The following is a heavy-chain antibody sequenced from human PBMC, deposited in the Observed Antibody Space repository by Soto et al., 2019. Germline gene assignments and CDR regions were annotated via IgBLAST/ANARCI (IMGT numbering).Heavy chain of an antibody. CDR2: ISYDGSNK. Sequence: PGGSLRLSCAASGFTFSSYAMHWVRQAPGKGLEWVAVISYDGSNKYYADSVKGRFTISRDNSKNTLYLQMNSLRAEDTAVYYCARDGIEGSYPLYYFDYWGQGTLVTVSS. CDR1: GFTFSSYA. D-gene: IGHD3-10*01. CDR3: ARDGIEGSYPLYYFDY. V-gene: IGHV3-30-3*01. J-gene: IGHJ4*02.